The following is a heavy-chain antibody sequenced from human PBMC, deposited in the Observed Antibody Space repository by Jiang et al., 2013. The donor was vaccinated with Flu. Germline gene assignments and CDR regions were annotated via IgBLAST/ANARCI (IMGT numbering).Heavy chain of an antibody. CDR3: AAFPYVSAGTSH. V-gene: IGHV1-3*01. Sequence: SGAEVKKPGASVRVSCKTSGFSLITYHIHWVRQAPGQSLEWMGWIHSGSGDTIYSQKFQDRVTFTRDTSATTAYMEVRGLGSEDTAVYYCAAFPYVSAGTSHWGQGTL. CDR1: GFSLITYH. CDR2: IHSGSGDT. J-gene: IGHJ4*02. D-gene: IGHD6-13*01.